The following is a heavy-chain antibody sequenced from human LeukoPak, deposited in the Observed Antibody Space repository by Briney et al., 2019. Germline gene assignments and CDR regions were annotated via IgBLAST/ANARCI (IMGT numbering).Heavy chain of an antibody. J-gene: IGHJ4*02. CDR2: INPNSGGT. CDR3: ALDKSGYFYNFVY. CDR1: GYTFTGYY. V-gene: IGHV1-2*02. D-gene: IGHD3-22*01. Sequence: GASVKVSCKASGYTFTGYYIHWVRQASGQGLEWMGWINPNSGGTKYAQKFQGRVTLTRDTSITTVYMELSSLRSDDTAMYYCALDKSGYFYNFVYWGQGTLVTVSS.